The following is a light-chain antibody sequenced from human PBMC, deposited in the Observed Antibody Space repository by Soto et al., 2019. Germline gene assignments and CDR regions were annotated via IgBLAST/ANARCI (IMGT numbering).Light chain of an antibody. Sequence: DIQMTQSPSSLSSSVVARVTITCRASQSISTFLNWYQLKPGKGPKLLIYGTSTLQSGVPSRFSGSGSGTDFTLPISSLQPEDSAVYYCQQGYSPLLSFGGGTKVDIK. J-gene: IGKJ4*01. CDR3: QQGYSPLLS. CDR2: GTS. V-gene: IGKV1-39*01. CDR1: QSISTF.